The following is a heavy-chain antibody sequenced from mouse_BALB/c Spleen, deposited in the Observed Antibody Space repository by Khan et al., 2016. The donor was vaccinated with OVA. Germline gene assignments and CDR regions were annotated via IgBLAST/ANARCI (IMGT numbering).Heavy chain of an antibody. CDR1: GFSLTSYG. V-gene: IGHV2-2*02. CDR3: ASLYEYGEGFAY. J-gene: IGHJ3*01. CDR2: IWSGGTT. D-gene: IGHD2-4*01. Sequence: QVQLKESGPGLIQPSQSLSITCTVSGFSLTSYGVHWVRQSPGKGLEWLGVIWSGGTTDNNVAFITRMTTSKDNSKSQVFLKMHSLQAKDAAIYYCASLYEYGEGFAYWGQGTLVTVSA.